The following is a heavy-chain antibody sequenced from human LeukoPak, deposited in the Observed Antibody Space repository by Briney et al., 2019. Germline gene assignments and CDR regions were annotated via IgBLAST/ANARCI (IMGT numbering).Heavy chain of an antibody. CDR1: GYSFTSYW. D-gene: IGHD5-24*01. V-gene: IGHV5-51*01. Sequence: GESLKISCKGSGYSFTSYWIGWVRQMPGKGLEWMGIIYPGDSDTRYSPSFQGQVTISADKSISTAYLQWSSLKASDTAMYYCARARKRGGYNFRYDAFDIWRQGTMVTVSS. CDR3: ARARKRGGYNFRYDAFDI. CDR2: IYPGDSDT. J-gene: IGHJ3*02.